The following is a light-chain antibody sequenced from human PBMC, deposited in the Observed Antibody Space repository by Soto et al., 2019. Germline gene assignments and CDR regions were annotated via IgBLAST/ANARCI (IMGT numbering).Light chain of an antibody. V-gene: IGKV3-15*01. Sequence: EIVMTQSPATLSVPPGESATLSCRASQSVSSNLAWYQQKPGQAPRLLIYGASTRAPGIPARFSGSGSGTEFTLTISSLQSEDFAIYYCQQYIDWPQTFGQGTKVDIK. CDR1: QSVSSN. CDR3: QQYIDWPQT. J-gene: IGKJ1*01. CDR2: GAS.